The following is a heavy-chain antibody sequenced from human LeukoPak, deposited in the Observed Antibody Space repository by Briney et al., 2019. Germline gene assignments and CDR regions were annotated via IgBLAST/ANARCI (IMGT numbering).Heavy chain of an antibody. J-gene: IGHJ4*02. V-gene: IGHV3-33*01. CDR1: GLTFSSYG. CDR2: IWYDGSKK. Sequence: PGRSLRLSCAASGLTFSSYGMHWVRQAPGKGLEWVAVIWYDGSKKYYVDSVKGRFTISRDNSKNTLYLQMNSLRAEDTAVYYCARRDGDNDRGFDYWGQGTLVTVAS. D-gene: IGHD4-23*01. CDR3: ARRDGDNDRGFDY.